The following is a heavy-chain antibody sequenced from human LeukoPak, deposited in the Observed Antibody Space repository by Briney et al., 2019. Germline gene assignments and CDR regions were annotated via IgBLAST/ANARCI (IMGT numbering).Heavy chain of an antibody. Sequence: GASVKVSCKASGGTFSSYAISWVRQAPGQGLEWMGGIIPIFGTANYAQKFQGRVTITADESTSTAYMELSSLRSEDTAVYYCAREAVMDDSGSYPVFDYWGQGTLVTVSS. CDR3: AREAVMDDSGSYPVFDY. D-gene: IGHD3-10*01. CDR1: GGTFSSYA. V-gene: IGHV1-69*13. CDR2: IIPIFGTA. J-gene: IGHJ4*02.